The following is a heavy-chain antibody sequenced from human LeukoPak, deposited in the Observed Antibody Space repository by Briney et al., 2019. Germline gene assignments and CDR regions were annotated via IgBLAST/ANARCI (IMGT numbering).Heavy chain of an antibody. V-gene: IGHV4-38-2*02. Sequence: SETLSLTCTVSGYSISSGYYWGWIRQPPGKGLEWIGSIYHSGSTYYNPSLKSRVTISVDTSKNQFSLKLGSVTAADTAVYYCARDLPRLYDSSGYDAFDIWGQGTMVTVSS. CDR2: IYHSGST. CDR1: GYSISSGYY. CDR3: ARDLPRLYDSSGYDAFDI. J-gene: IGHJ3*02. D-gene: IGHD3-22*01.